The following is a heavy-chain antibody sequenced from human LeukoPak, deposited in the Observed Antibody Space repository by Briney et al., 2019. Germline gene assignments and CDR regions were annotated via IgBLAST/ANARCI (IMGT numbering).Heavy chain of an antibody. CDR3: ARRRGYCSSTSCYNAPLGY. D-gene: IGHD2-2*02. V-gene: IGHV4-59*12. J-gene: IGHJ4*02. Sequence: SETLSLTCTASGGSISSYYWSWIRQPPGKGLEWIGYIYYSGSTNYNPSLKSRVTISVDTSKNQFSLKLSSVTAADTAVYYCARRRGYCSSTSCYNAPLGYWGQGTLVTVSS. CDR2: IYYSGST. CDR1: GGSISSYY.